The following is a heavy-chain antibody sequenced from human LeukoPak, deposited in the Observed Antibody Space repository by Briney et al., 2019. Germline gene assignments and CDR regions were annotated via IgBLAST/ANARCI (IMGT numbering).Heavy chain of an antibody. V-gene: IGHV4-34*01. Sequence: SETLSLTCAVYGGSFSGYYWSWIRQPPGKGLEWIGEINHSGSTNYNPSLKSQVSISIDTSKNQFSLRLTSVTAADTAVYYCARQTGSGLFILPGGEGTLVTVSS. CDR2: INHSGST. J-gene: IGHJ4*02. D-gene: IGHD3/OR15-3a*01. CDR3: ARQTGSGLFILP. CDR1: GGSFSGYY.